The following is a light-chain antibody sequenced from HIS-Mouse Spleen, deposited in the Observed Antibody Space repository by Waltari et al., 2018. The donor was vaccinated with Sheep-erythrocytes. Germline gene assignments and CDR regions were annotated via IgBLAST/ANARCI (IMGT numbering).Light chain of an antibody. CDR3: SSYTSSSTPVV. J-gene: IGLJ2*01. V-gene: IGLV2-14*01. CDR2: EVS. CDR1: SRDVGGYNY. Sequence: QSALTQPASASGSPGQSITIPCTGTSRDVGGYNYVSWYQQHPGKAPKLMIYEVSNRPSGVSNRFSGSKSGNTASLTISGLQAEDEADYYCSSYTSSSTPVVFGGGTKLTVL.